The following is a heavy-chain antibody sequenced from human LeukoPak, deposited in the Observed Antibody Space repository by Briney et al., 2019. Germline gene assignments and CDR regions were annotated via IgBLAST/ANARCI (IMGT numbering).Heavy chain of an antibody. V-gene: IGHV1-69*05. CDR1: GGTFSSYA. D-gene: IGHD5-12*01. Sequence: SVKVSCKASGGTFSSYAISWVRQAPGQGLEWMGGINPIFGTANYAQKFQGRVTITTDESTSTAYMELSSLRSEDTAVYYCASESGYSGYDSGVVDYWGQGTLVTVSS. CDR2: INPIFGTA. CDR3: ASESGYSGYDSGVVDY. J-gene: IGHJ4*02.